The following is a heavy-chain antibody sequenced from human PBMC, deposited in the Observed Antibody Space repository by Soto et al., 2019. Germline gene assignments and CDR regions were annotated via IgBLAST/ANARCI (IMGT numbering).Heavy chain of an antibody. CDR1: GFTFSSYA. Sequence: WGFLRLCCAASGFTFSSYAMSWVRQAPGKGLEWVSAISGSGGSTYYADSVKGRFTISRDNSKSTLYLQMNSLRAEDTAVYYCAKDVSAEELRTFDYWGQGTLVTVSS. CDR2: ISGSGGST. V-gene: IGHV3-23*01. J-gene: IGHJ4*02. CDR3: AKDVSAEELRTFDY. D-gene: IGHD1-26*01.